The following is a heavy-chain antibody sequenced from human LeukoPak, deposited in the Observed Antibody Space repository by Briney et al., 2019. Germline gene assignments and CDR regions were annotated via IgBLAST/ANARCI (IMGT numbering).Heavy chain of an antibody. CDR2: IYHSGST. D-gene: IGHD2-15*01. J-gene: IGHJ5*02. V-gene: IGHV4-30-2*02. Sequence: SETLSLTCTVSGGSISSGGYYWSWIRQPPGKGLEWIGYIYHSGSTYYNPSLKSRVAISVDTSKNQFSLKLSSVTAADTAVYYCAGGYCSGGSCSGDWFDPWGQGTLVTVSS. CDR1: GGSISSGGYY. CDR3: AGGYCSGGSCSGDWFDP.